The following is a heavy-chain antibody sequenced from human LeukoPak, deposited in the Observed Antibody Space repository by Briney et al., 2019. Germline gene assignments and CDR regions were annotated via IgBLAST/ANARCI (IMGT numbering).Heavy chain of an antibody. CDR3: ARVLWSGPFDP. D-gene: IGHD3-3*01. CDR1: GFTFCSYA. Sequence: GVSLRLSCAASGFTFCSYAMSWVRQAPGKGLEWFSAISGSGGSTYYADSVKGRFTISRDNSKNTLYLQMNSLRAEDTAVYYCARVLWSGPFDPWGQGTLVTVSS. J-gene: IGHJ5*02. CDR2: ISGSGGST. V-gene: IGHV3-23*01.